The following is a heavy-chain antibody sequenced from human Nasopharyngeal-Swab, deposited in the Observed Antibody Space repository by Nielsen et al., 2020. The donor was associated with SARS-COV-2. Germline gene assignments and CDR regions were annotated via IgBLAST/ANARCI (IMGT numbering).Heavy chain of an antibody. CDR1: GFTFSSYG. J-gene: IGHJ4*02. CDR3: AKETDSSFDY. CDR2: ISYDGSNK. V-gene: IGHV3-30*18. D-gene: IGHD3-22*01. Sequence: GESLKISFAASGFTFSSYGMHWVRQAPGKGLEWVAVISYDGSNKYYADSVKGRFTISRDNSKNTLYLQMNSLRAEDTAVYYCAKETDSSFDYWGQGTLVTVSS.